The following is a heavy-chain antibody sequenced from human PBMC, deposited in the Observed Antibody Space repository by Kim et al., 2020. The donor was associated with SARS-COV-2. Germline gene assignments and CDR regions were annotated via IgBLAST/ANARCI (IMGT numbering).Heavy chain of an antibody. Sequence: SETLSLTCTVSGDSIGSYYWSWIRQSPGKQLEWIGYIFYSGSTNYNPSLKSRVTMSVDTSKNQFSLKLSSVTAADTAVYYCARGRGGYCSAGDCDLHYYYYGMDVWGQGTTVTVSS. CDR1: GDSIGSYY. V-gene: IGHV4-59*08. CDR2: IFYSGST. J-gene: IGHJ6*02. D-gene: IGHD2-15*01. CDR3: ARGRGGYCSAGDCDLHYYYYGMDV.